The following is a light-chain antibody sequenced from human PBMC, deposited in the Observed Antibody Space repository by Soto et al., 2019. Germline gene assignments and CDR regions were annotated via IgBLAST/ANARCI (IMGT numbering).Light chain of an antibody. CDR3: QQYGSSRT. V-gene: IGKV1-27*01. CDR2: SAS. J-gene: IGKJ1*01. Sequence: DIQLTQSPSSLSASVGDIVTITCLVSQGISSYLNWYRQKPGKVPKLLIYSASNLQSGVPSRFSGSGSGTDFTLTISRLEPEDFAVYYCQQYGSSRTFGQGGKVDIK. CDR1: QGISSY.